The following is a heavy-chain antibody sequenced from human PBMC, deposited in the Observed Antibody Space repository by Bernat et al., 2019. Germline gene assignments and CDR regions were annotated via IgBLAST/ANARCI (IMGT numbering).Heavy chain of an antibody. CDR1: GGSISSSNW. CDR3: AIDAPRRAVAGNSDYGIDV. Sequence: QVQLQESGPGLVKPSGTLSLTCAVSGGSISSSNWWSWVCQHPGKGLAWIGDIYHSGSTNYNPSLKSRVTISVDKSKNQFSLKLRTVPAAITAVDCGAIDAPRRAVAGNSDYGIDVWDQGTTVTVSS. D-gene: IGHD6-19*01. CDR2: IYHSGST. J-gene: IGHJ6*02. V-gene: IGHV4-4*01.